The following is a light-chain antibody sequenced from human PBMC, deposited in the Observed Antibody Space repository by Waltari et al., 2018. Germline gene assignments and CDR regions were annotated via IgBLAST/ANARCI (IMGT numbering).Light chain of an antibody. J-gene: IGLJ3*02. CDR1: SSDVGRYNL. CDR2: EGS. V-gene: IGLV2-23*01. Sequence: QSALTQPASVSGSPGQSITIYCPGTSSDVGRYNLVSWSQHHPGKGPKVIIYEGSKPPSGGSNRVSGCKSGNTASLTTTRLQAENESDYYCCSYAGSTTSVMFGGGTKLTVL. CDR3: CSYAGSTTSVM.